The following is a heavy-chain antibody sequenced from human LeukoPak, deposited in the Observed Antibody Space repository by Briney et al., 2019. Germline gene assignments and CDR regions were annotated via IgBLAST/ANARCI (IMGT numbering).Heavy chain of an antibody. CDR1: GFTFSSYG. J-gene: IGHJ4*02. V-gene: IGHV3-30*02. CDR2: IRYDGSNK. D-gene: IGHD4-17*01. CDR3: AKDSGYGDYSLGY. Sequence: GGSLRLSCAASGFTFSSYGMHWVRQAPGKGLEWVAFIRYDGSNKYYADSVKGRFTISRDNSKNTLYLQMNSLRAGDTAVYYCAKDSGYGDYSLGYWGQGTLVTVSS.